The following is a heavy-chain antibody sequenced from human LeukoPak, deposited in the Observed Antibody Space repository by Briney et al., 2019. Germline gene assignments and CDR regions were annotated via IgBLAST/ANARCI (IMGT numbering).Heavy chain of an antibody. CDR1: GGSISSYY. D-gene: IGHD1-26*01. V-gene: IGHV4-59*01. CDR3: ASHLGGWELPPDY. CDR2: IYYSGST. J-gene: IGHJ4*02. Sequence: SETLSLTCTVSGGSISSYYWSWIRQPPGKGLEWIGYIYYSGSTNYNPSLKSRVTISVDTSKNQFSLKLSSVAAADTAVYYCASHLGGWELPPDYWGQGTLVTVSS.